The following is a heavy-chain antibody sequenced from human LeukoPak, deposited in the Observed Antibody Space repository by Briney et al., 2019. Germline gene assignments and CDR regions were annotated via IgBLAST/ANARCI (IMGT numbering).Heavy chain of an antibody. CDR1: GYTFTSYG. D-gene: IGHD3-10*01. Sequence: ASVKVSCKASGYTFTSYGISWVRQAPGQGLEWMGWISAYNGNTNYAQKLQGRVTMTTDTSTSTAYMELRSLRSDDTAVYYCARGTYYYGSGSYYLPPENWFDPWGQGTLVTVSS. CDR3: ARGTYYYGSGSYYLPPENWFDP. V-gene: IGHV1-18*01. J-gene: IGHJ5*02. CDR2: ISAYNGNT.